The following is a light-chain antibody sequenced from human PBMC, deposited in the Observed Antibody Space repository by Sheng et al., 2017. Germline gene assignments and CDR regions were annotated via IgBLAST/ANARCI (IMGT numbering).Light chain of an antibody. CDR1: QSVFTN. CDR2: GAS. CDR3: QQYNIRAMYT. Sequence: EIVMTQSPATLSVSPGERATLSCRASQSVFTNLAWYQQKPGQAPRLLIYGASTRATGIPGRFSGSGSGTEFTLTISSLQSEDFAVYYCQQYNIRAMYTFGQGTKLEIK. J-gene: IGKJ2*01. V-gene: IGKV3-15*01.